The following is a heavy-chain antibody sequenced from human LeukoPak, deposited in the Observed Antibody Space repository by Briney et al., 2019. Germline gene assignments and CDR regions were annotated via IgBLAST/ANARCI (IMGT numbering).Heavy chain of an antibody. D-gene: IGHD4-17*01. Sequence: SVKVSCKASGGTFSSHAISWVRQAPGQGLEWMGGIIPIFGTANYAQKFQGRVTITADESTSTAYMELSSLRSEDTAVYYCARVAGWTVTTAAFDIWGQGTMVTVSS. CDR1: GGTFSSHA. CDR3: ARVAGWTVTTAAFDI. CDR2: IIPIFGTA. V-gene: IGHV1-69*01. J-gene: IGHJ3*02.